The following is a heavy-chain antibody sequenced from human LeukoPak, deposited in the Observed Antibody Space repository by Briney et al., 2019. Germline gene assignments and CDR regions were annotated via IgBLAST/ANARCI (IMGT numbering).Heavy chain of an antibody. CDR3: ARVALDYYGSVLDY. CDR2: INPNSGGS. Sequence: ASVKVSCKASGYTFTGYYMHWVRQAPGQGLEWMGWINPNSGGSNYAQKFQRRVTMTRDTSISTAYMELSRLRSDDTAVYYCARVALDYYGSVLDYWGQGTLVTVSS. D-gene: IGHD3-10*01. V-gene: IGHV1-2*02. CDR1: GYTFTGYY. J-gene: IGHJ4*02.